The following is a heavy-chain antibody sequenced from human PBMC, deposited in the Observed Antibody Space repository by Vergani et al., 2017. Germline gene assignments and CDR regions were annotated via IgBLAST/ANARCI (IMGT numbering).Heavy chain of an antibody. CDR2: INTATGKS. Sequence: QVQLVQSGSELKKPGASVKISCKASGYIFTQSVMNWVRQAPGQGPEWMGWINTATGKSTYAQDFTGRFVFSLDTSVNTAYLHISSLKTEDTAIYYWATTTACRVCDSWGQGTLFTV. CDR3: ATTTACRVCDS. D-gene: IGHD2-21*01. CDR1: GYIFTQSV. J-gene: IGHJ5*02. V-gene: IGHV7-4-1*02.